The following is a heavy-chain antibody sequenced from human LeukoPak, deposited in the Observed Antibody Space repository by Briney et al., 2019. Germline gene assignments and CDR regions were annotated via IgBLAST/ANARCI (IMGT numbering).Heavy chain of an antibody. CDR1: GLTFSSYA. D-gene: IGHD1-1*01. CDR2: ISGSGGST. CDR3: AKDEGTGTWDY. J-gene: IGHJ4*02. Sequence: PGGSLGLSCAASGLTFSSYAMSWVRQAPGKGLEWVSAISGSGGSTYYADSVKGRFTISKDNSKNTPYLQMNSLRAEDTAVYYCAKDEGTGTWDYWGQGTLVTVSS. V-gene: IGHV3-23*01.